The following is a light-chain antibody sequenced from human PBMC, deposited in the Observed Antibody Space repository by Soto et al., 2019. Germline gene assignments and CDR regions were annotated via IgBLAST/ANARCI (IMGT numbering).Light chain of an antibody. Sequence: EILMTQSPATLSVSPGERVTLSCRASQSVSSYLAWYQQKPGQPPRLLIYGASTRDTGIPARFSGSGSGTDFTLTIGSLQYEDFAVYYCQQDNNWPRTFGQGAQVEIK. CDR3: QQDNNWPRT. V-gene: IGKV3-15*01. CDR2: GAS. CDR1: QSVSSY. J-gene: IGKJ1*01.